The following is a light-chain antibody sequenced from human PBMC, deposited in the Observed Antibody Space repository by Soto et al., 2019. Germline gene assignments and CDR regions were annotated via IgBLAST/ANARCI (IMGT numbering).Light chain of an antibody. J-gene: IGKJ4*01. CDR1: ESISNW. V-gene: IGKV1-5*03. Sequence: DIQMTQSPSSLXXXVGDRVXXTCRASESISNWLAWYQQKPGKAPKLLIFKASNLERGVPSRFSGSGSGTEFTLTINSLQPDDFATYSCQQYTTYPLTFGGGTKVEIK. CDR2: KAS. CDR3: QQYTTYPLT.